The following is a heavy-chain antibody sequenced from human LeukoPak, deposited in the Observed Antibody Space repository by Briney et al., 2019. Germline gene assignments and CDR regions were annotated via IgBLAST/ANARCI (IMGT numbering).Heavy chain of an antibody. Sequence: GGSLRLSCAASGFTFSDYYMSWIRQAPGKGLEWVSYISSSGSPRYYADSVKGRFTISRDNAKNSLYLQMNSLRAEDTAVYYCARVRYSSSSGGLDYWGQGTLVTVSS. D-gene: IGHD6-6*01. CDR2: ISSSGSPR. V-gene: IGHV3-11*04. CDR3: ARVRYSSSSGGLDY. CDR1: GFTFSDYY. J-gene: IGHJ4*02.